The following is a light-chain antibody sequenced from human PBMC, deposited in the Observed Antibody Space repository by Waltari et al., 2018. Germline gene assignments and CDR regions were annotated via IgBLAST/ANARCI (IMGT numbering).Light chain of an antibody. Sequence: EIVLTQSPGTLSLSPGERATLSCRASQTVRTTYLAWYQKKPGQAPTLLIYGASSRATGIPDRFSGSGSGTDFSLTISSLEPEDFAVYYCQQYDISPLPFGGGTKVEIK. V-gene: IGKV3-20*01. CDR3: QQYDISPLP. J-gene: IGKJ4*01. CDR1: QTVRTTY. CDR2: GAS.